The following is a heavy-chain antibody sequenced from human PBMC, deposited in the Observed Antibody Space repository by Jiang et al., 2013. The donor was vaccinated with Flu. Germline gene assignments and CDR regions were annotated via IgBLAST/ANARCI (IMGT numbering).Heavy chain of an antibody. CDR3: GRAVRSGGAFAFDL. CDR1: GDSVSSNSAA. J-gene: IGHJ3*01. V-gene: IGHV6-1*01. D-gene: IGHD2-15*01. Sequence: SQTLSLTCAISGDSVSSNSAAWNWIRQSPSRGLEWLGRTYYRSKWFNEYAVSVKSRITVNPDTSMNQFSLQLNSVTPEDTAVYYCGRAVRSGGAFAFDLWGQGTVVTVSS. CDR2: TYYRSKWFN.